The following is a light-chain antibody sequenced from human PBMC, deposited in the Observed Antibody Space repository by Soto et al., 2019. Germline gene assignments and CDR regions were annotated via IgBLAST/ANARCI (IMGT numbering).Light chain of an antibody. CDR1: QGISSR. Sequence: DIQMTQSPSSVSASVGDRVTITCRASQGISSRLAWYQQKPGKAPNLLIYAASSLQSGVPSRFSGSRSETDFTLTIGSLQPEDFATYYCHQSNSFPLTFGGGTKVEIK. J-gene: IGKJ4*01. V-gene: IGKV1-12*01. CDR3: HQSNSFPLT. CDR2: AAS.